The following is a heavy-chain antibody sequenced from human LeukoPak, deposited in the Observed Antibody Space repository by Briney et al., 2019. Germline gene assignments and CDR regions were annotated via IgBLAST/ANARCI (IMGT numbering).Heavy chain of an antibody. J-gene: IGHJ4*02. CDR1: GFPFSNYW. Sequence: GGSLRLSCAASGFPFSNYWMHWVRQAPGKGLVCVSRVNSDGSTTNYADSVKGRFTISRDNAENTLYMRMNSLRPEDTAVYYCARGYYSSSRFDSWGQGTLVTVSS. CDR2: VNSDGSTT. V-gene: IGHV3-74*01. CDR3: ARGYYSSSRFDS. D-gene: IGHD6-13*01.